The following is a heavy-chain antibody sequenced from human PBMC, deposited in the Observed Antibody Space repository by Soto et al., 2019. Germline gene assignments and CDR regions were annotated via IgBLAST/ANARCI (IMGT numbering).Heavy chain of an antibody. J-gene: IGHJ4*02. V-gene: IGHV4-4*02. D-gene: IGHD2-21*02. CDR3: ARGVVTAIHYFDY. CDR1: GVSVSSSNW. CDR2: IYHSGST. Sequence: SETLSLTCAVSGVSVSSSNWWSWVRQPPGKGLEWIGEIYHSGSTNYNPSLKSRVTISVDKSKNQFSLKMSSVTAADTAVYYCARGVVTAIHYFDYWGQGTLVTVSS.